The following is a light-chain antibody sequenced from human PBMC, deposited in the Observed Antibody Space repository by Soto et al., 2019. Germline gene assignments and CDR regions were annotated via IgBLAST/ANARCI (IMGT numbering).Light chain of an antibody. V-gene: IGLV2-14*03. CDR3: SSYTSTNTVV. Sequence: QSAVTQPASVSGSPGQSITISCTGTSSDVGGYNYVSWYQHHPGKAPKLMIYDVSNRPSGVSNRFSGSKSDNTASLTISGLQAEDEADYYCSSYTSTNTVVFGGGTKLTVL. CDR1: SSDVGGYNY. J-gene: IGLJ2*01. CDR2: DVS.